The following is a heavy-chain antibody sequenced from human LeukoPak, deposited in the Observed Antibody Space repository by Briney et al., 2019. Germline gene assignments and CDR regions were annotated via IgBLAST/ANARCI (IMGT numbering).Heavy chain of an antibody. V-gene: IGHV4-59*08. CDR3: ARLTGYSYGPDAFDI. CDR2: IYYSWST. CDR1: VGSISSYY. J-gene: IGHJ3*02. D-gene: IGHD5-18*01. Sequence: SETLSLTCTVSVGSISSYYWSWIRHPPGKGLEWIGYIYYSWSTNYNPSLKSRVTISVDTSKNQFSLKLSSLTAADTAVYYCARLTGYSYGPDAFDIWGQGTMVTVSS.